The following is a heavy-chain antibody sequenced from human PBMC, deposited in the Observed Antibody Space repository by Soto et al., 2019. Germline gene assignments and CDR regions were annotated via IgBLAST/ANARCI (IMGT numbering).Heavy chain of an antibody. Sequence: LSLTCTVSGDSIISSYFYLCVVRQPPGKGLEWIGSIFYLGSSYYNPSLKIRFTMSVDTSKNQFSLRLRSVTAADTALYFCARHSLALRKNNWFDPWGQGIMVTVSS. D-gene: IGHD3-3*02. CDR2: IFYLGSS. CDR1: GDSIISSYFY. CDR3: ARHSLALRKNNWFDP. V-gene: IGHV4-39*01. J-gene: IGHJ5*02.